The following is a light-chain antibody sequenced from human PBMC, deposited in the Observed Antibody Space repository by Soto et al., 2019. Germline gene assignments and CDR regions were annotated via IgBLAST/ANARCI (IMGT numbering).Light chain of an antibody. CDR3: QSYDSSLSGSL. V-gene: IGLV1-40*01. CDR1: SSNIGAGYD. J-gene: IGLJ2*01. CDR2: GNS. Sequence: QSVLTQPPSVSGAPGQRVTISCTGSSSNIGAGYDVHWYQQLPGTAPKLLIYGNSNRPSGVPDRFSGSKSGTLASLAITGLQAEDEADYYCQSYDSSLSGSLFGGGTKLTVL.